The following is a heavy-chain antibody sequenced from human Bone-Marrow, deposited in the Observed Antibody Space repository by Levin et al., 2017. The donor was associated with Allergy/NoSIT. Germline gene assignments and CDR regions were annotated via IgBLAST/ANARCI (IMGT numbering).Heavy chain of an antibody. CDR2: ISYDGSNK. J-gene: IGHJ5*02. CDR3: ARCGYFKGMGWFDP. D-gene: IGHD2-15*01. CDR1: GFSFSNYG. V-gene: IGHV3-33*05. Sequence: PGGSLRLSCTTSGFSFSNYGIHWVRQAPGKGLEWVAVISYDGSNKYYGDSVKGRFTISRDNSKKVVSLQMDNLRVEDTAVYYCARCGYFKGMGWFDPWGQGTLVTVSS.